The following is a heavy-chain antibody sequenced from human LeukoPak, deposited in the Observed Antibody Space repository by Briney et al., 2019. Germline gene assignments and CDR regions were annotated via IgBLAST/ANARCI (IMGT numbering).Heavy chain of an antibody. CDR3: ARVTGPIAVAGTNWFDP. J-gene: IGHJ5*02. Sequence: PSETLSLTCAAYGGSFSGYYWSWIRQPPGKGLEWIGEINHSGSTNYNPSLKSRVTISVDTSKNQFSLKLSSVTAADTAVYYCARVTGPIAVAGTNWFDPWGQGTLVTVSS. CDR2: INHSGST. CDR1: GGSFSGYY. D-gene: IGHD6-19*01. V-gene: IGHV4-34*01.